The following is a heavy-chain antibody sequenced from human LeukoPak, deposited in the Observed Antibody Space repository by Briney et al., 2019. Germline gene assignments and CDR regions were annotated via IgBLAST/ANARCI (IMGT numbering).Heavy chain of an antibody. CDR3: ARVRGYGDYDGLGY. CDR1: GYTFTGYY. Sequence: ASVKVSCKASGYTFTGYYMHWVRQAPGQGLEWMGWINPNSGGTNYAQKFQGWVTMTRDTSISTAYMELSRLRSDDTAVYYCARVRGYGDYDGLGYWGQGTLVTVSS. V-gene: IGHV1-2*04. CDR2: INPNSGGT. D-gene: IGHD4-17*01. J-gene: IGHJ4*02.